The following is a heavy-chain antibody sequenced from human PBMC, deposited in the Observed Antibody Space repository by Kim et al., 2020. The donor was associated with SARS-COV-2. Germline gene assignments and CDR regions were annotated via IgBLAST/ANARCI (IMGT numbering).Heavy chain of an antibody. J-gene: IGHJ4*02. CDR3: ARDVRYYDSSGYYSLYFDY. D-gene: IGHD3-22*01. Sequence: SVKVSCKASGGTFSSYAISWVRQAPGQGLEWMGGIIPIFGTANYAQKFQGRVTITADKSTSTAYMELSSLRSEDTAVYYCARDVRYYDSSGYYSLYFDYWGQGTLVTVSS. V-gene: IGHV1-69*06. CDR1: GGTFSSYA. CDR2: IIPIFGTA.